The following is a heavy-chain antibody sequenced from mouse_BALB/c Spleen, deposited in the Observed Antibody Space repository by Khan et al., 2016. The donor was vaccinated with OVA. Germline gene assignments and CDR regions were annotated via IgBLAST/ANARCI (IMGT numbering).Heavy chain of an antibody. V-gene: IGHV9-1*02. CDR1: GYTFTNYG. D-gene: IGHD6-2*01. CDR3: ARISSYWYSDV. CDR2: INTYTGEP. J-gene: IGHJ1*01. Sequence: QVQLKQSGPELKKPGETVKISCKASGYTFTNYGMNWVKQAPGKGLKWMGWINTYTGEPTYADDFKGRFVFSLETSASTPYLQISNLKNEDMTTYFCARISSYWYSDVWGAGTTVTVSS.